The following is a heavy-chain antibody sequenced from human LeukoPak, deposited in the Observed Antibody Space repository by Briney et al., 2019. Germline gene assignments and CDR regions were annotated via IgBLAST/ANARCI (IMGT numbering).Heavy chain of an antibody. CDR1: GYSFTGYY. CDR2: INPNSGGT. V-gene: IGHV1-2*02. CDR3: ARDYDTIFGVLIPFDY. D-gene: IGHD3-3*01. J-gene: IGHJ4*02. Sequence: ASVTVSCKAFGYSFTGYYLHWVRQAPGQGLEWMGWINPNSGGTNYAQKFQGRVSMTRDTSINTAYVELNRLRPDDTAVYFCARDYDTIFGVLIPFDYWGQGTLVTVAS.